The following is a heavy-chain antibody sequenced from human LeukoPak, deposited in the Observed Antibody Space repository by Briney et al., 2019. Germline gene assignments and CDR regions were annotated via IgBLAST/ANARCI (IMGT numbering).Heavy chain of an antibody. Sequence: GESLKISCQCSGSIFTTYWIGGVRQLPGRGLEGMGIIYPGDSDTRSSPSFQGQVTISADKSISTAYLQWSSLKASDTAMYYCARQFRDSSGYYSYYFDYWGQGTLVTVSS. CDR1: GSIFTTYW. CDR3: ARQFRDSSGYYSYYFDY. D-gene: IGHD3-22*01. CDR2: IYPGDSDT. V-gene: IGHV5-51*01. J-gene: IGHJ4*02.